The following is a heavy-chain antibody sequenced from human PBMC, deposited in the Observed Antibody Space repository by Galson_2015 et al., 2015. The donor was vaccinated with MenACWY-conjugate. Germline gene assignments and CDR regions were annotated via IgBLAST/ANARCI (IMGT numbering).Heavy chain of an antibody. CDR3: ARARGYSYGYLDY. V-gene: IGHV3-48*04. Sequence: SLRLSCAASGFTFSSYSMNRVRQAPGRGLEWVSFISSSSSTIYYADSMKGRFTISRDSAKNSLYLQMNSLRAEDTAVYYCARARGYSYGYLDYWGQGTLVTVSS. CDR2: ISSSSSTI. J-gene: IGHJ4*02. D-gene: IGHD5-18*01. CDR1: GFTFSSYS.